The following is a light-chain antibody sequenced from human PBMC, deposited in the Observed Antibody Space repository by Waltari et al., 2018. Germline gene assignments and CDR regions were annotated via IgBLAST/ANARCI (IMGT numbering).Light chain of an antibody. CDR1: KIESKR. Sequence: SYVLTQPPSVSVAPGQTARITCGGNKIESKRVHWYQQKPGQAPVLVLYDGSDRPSGIPERASGSNSGNTATLTISRVAAGDEADYYCHVWDSNSDHVVFGGGTKLTVL. V-gene: IGLV3-21*02. CDR2: DGS. CDR3: HVWDSNSDHVV. J-gene: IGLJ2*01.